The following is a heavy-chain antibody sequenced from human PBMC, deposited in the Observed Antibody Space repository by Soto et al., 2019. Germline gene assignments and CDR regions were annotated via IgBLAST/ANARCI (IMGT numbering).Heavy chain of an antibody. V-gene: IGHV1-69*02. J-gene: IGHJ4*02. CDR3: ASSYGSGCRAFDY. Sequence: QVQLVQSGAEVKRPGSSVKVSCKASGDTFNFYSINWVRQAPGLGLEWMGRVNPIVSMSNYAQKFQGRVTMTADKSTSTAYMELSSLRSVDTAIYGMASSYGSGCRAFDYWGEGALVTVSS. CDR2: VNPIVSMS. D-gene: IGHD3-10*01. CDR1: GDTFNFYS.